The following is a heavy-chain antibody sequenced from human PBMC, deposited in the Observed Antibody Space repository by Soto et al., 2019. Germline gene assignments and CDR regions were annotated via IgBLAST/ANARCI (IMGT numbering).Heavy chain of an antibody. CDR3: ARGDSSSWYEGYFDD. Sequence: QVQLVQSGAEVKKPGSSVKVSCKASGGTFSIYTISWVRQAPGHGLEWMGRLIPILGIANYAQKFQGRVTITADKSTSTAYMELSSLRSEDTAVYYGARGDSSSWYEGYFDDWGQGTLVTVSA. CDR1: GGTFSIYT. V-gene: IGHV1-69*02. CDR2: LIPILGIA. D-gene: IGHD6-13*01. J-gene: IGHJ4*02.